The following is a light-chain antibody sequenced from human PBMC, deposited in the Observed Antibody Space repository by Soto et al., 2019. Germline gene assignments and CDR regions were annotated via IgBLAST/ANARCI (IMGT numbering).Light chain of an antibody. V-gene: IGKV4-1*01. CDR2: WAS. CDR3: QQYYSART. J-gene: IGKJ1*01. Sequence: DIVMTQSPDSLAVSLGERATINCKSSQSVLHSSNNKNYLAWYQQKPGQPPKLLIYWASTRESGVPDRFSGGGSGTDFTLTISSLQAEDVAVYYCQQYYSARTFGQGTKV. CDR1: QSVLHSSNNKNY.